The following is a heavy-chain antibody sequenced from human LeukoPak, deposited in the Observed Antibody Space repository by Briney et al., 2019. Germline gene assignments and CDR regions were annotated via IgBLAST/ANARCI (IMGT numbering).Heavy chain of an antibody. J-gene: IGHJ5*02. D-gene: IGHD2-15*01. CDR2: IKQDGSEK. Sequence: GGSLRLSCAASGFTFSSYWMSWVRQAPGKGLEWVANIKQDGSEKYYVDSVKGRFTISRDNAKNSLYLQMNSLRAEDTAVYYCASDCSGGIHRFDPWGQGTLVTVSS. CDR3: ASDCSGGIHRFDP. CDR1: GFTFSSYW. V-gene: IGHV3-7*01.